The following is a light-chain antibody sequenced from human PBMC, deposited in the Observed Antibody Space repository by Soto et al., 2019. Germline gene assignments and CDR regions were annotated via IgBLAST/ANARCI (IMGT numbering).Light chain of an antibody. V-gene: IGKV1-33*01. J-gene: IGKJ4*01. CDR1: QDISNY. CDR3: QQYDNVPLT. CDR2: DAS. Sequence: DIQMTQSPSSLSASVGDRVTITCQASQDISNYLNWYQHKTGEAPKLLIYDASKLEAGVPSRFSGRGSGTDFTFSISSLQPEDIATYYCQQYDNVPLTFGGGTKVDIK.